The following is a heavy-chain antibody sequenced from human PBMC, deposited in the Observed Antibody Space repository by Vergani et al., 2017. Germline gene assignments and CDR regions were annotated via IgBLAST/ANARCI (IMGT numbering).Heavy chain of an antibody. CDR2: ISSSSSYI. J-gene: IGHJ4*02. CDR3: ARAGGLADY. V-gene: IGHV3-21*01. CDR1: GFTFSSYS. Sequence: EVQLVESGGGLVKPGGSLRLSCAASGFTFSSYSMNWVRQAPGQGLEWVSSISSSSSYIYYADSVKGRFTISRDNAKNSLYLQMNSLRAEDTAVYYCARAGGLADYWGQGTLVTVSS. D-gene: IGHD3-16*01.